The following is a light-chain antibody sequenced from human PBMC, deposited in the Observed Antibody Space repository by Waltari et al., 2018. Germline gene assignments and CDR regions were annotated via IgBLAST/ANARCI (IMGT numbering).Light chain of an antibody. J-gene: IGLJ3*02. CDR1: SSDVGGYNY. Sequence: QSALTQPASVSGSPGQSITISCTGTSSDVGGYNYVSWYQQHPGKAPKLMIYEVSNRPSGLSNRFSGSNSGNTASLTISGLQAEDDADYYCSSYTTSSTVVFGGGTKLTVL. CDR2: EVS. V-gene: IGLV2-14*01. CDR3: SSYTTSSTVV.